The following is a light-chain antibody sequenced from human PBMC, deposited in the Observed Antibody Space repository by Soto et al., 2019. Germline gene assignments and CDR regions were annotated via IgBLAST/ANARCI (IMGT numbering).Light chain of an antibody. CDR1: SSNIGAGYD. J-gene: IGLJ3*02. V-gene: IGLV1-40*01. Sequence: QSVLTQPTSVSGAPGQRVTISCTGSSSNIGAGYDVHWYQQVTGTAPTLLIYVNKNRPSGVPDRFSGSKSGTSASLVITWLHAEDEADYYCQSYDSSLSASVFGGGTKLTVL. CDR3: QSYDSSLSASV. CDR2: VNK.